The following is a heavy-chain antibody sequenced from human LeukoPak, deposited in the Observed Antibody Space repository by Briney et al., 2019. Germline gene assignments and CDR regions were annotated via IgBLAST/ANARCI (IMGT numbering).Heavy chain of an antibody. CDR2: IYTSGIT. Sequence: SETLSLTCTVSGDSISSGDYYWSWIRQPAGKGLEWIGRIYTSGITYYNPSLKSRLTISIDTSNNKFSLKLSSVTAADTAVYYCARMSGVGFSSPSGDVWGRGTLVTVSS. CDR3: ARMSGVGFSSPSGDV. CDR1: GDSISSGDYY. V-gene: IGHV4-61*02. J-gene: IGHJ2*01. D-gene: IGHD6-19*01.